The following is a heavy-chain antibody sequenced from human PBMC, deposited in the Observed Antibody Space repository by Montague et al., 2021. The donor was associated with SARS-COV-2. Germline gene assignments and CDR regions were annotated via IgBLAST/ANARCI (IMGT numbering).Heavy chain of an antibody. D-gene: IGHD3-22*01. Sequence: SETLSLTCTVSGGSISSSSYYWGWIRQPPGKGLEWIGYIYYSGSTYYNPSLKSRVTISVDTSKNQFSLKLSPVTAADTAVYYCAGEIVVVTQTYHYGMDVWGQGTTVTVSS. CDR1: GGSISSSSYY. V-gene: IGHV4-39*07. J-gene: IGHJ6*02. CDR2: IYYSGST. CDR3: AGEIVVVTQTYHYGMDV.